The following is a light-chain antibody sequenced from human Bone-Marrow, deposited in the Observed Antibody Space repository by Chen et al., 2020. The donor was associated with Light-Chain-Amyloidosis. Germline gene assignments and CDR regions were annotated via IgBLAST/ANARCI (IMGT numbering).Light chain of an antibody. CDR3: QSYQGSSQGV. CDR2: EDD. Sequence: NFMLTQPHSVSESPGKTVIISCTRSSGSSATNYVQWYQQRPGSSPTPVIYEDDQRPSVVPDRFSGAIDRSSNSASLTISGLKTEDEADYYCQSYQGSSQGVFGGGTKLTVL. V-gene: IGLV6-57*01. CDR1: SGSSATNY. J-gene: IGLJ3*02.